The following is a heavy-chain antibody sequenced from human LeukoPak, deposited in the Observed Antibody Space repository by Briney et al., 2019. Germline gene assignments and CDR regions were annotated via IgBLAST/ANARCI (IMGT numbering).Heavy chain of an antibody. Sequence: GGSLRLSCAASGFTFSSYSMNWVRQAPGKGLEWVSSISSSSSYIYYADSVKGRFTVSRDNAKNSLYLQMNSLRAEDTAVYYCARARASYNPFDYWGQGTLVTVSS. CDR2: ISSSSSYI. D-gene: IGHD5-24*01. CDR1: GFTFSSYS. V-gene: IGHV3-21*01. J-gene: IGHJ4*02. CDR3: ARARASYNPFDY.